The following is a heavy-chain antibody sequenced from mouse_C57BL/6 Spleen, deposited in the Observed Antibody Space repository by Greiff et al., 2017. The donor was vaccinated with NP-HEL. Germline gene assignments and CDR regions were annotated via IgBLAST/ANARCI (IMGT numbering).Heavy chain of an antibody. D-gene: IGHD1-1*01. V-gene: IGHV1-9*01. J-gene: IGHJ2*01. CDR1: GFTFTGYW. CDR2: ILPGSGST. Sequence: VQLQQSGAELMKPGASVKLSCKATGFTFTGYWIEWVKQRPGHGLEWIGEILPGSGSTNYNEKFKGKATFTADTSSNTAYMQLSSLTTEDSAIYYCARRRVITTVVGAFDYWGQGTTLTVSS. CDR3: ARRRVITTVVGAFDY.